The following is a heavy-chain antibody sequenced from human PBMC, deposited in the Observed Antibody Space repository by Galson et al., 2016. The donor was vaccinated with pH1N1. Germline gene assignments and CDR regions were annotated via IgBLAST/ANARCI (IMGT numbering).Heavy chain of an antibody. D-gene: IGHD3-10*01. V-gene: IGHV3-9*01. CDR1: GFTFDDYA. CDR2: ISWNSGSI. CDR3: SKDRDYYGAGPLDY. Sequence: SLRLSCAASGFTFDDYAMRWVRQAPGKGLEWVSRISWNSGSIGYADSVKGRFTISRDNAKNSLYLQMNSLRAEDTALYYFSKDRDYYGAGPLDYWGQGTLVTVSS. J-gene: IGHJ4*02.